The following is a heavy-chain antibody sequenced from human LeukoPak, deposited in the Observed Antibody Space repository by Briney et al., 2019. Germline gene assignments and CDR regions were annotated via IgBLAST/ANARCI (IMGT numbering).Heavy chain of an antibody. CDR1: GGSISTYY. V-gene: IGHV4-59*12. J-gene: IGHJ6*02. D-gene: IGHD2-15*01. Sequence: SETLSLTCTVSGGSISTYYWTWIRQPPGKGLEWIGYIYYTGSTNQNPSLKSRVTISVDTSKNQFSLKLSSVTAADTAVYYCARGGLVVVAATTYYYYGIDVWGQGTTVTVSS. CDR2: IYYTGST. CDR3: ARGGLVVVAATTYYYYGIDV.